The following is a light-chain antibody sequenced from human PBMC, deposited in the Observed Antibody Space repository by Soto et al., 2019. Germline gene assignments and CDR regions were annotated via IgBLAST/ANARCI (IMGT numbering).Light chain of an antibody. Sequence: DIVMTQSPLSLPVTPGEPASISCRSSQSLQNNLGYNYLNWYLQKAGQSPQLLIYMGSNRASGVPDRFSGSGSGTDFTLKISRVEAEDVGVYYCMQSLQTPLTFGGGTKVEIK. J-gene: IGKJ4*01. CDR1: QSLQNNLGYNY. V-gene: IGKV2-28*01. CDR3: MQSLQTPLT. CDR2: MGS.